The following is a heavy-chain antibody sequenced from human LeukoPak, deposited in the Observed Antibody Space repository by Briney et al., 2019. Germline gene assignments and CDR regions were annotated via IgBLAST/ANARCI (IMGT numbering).Heavy chain of an antibody. D-gene: IGHD5-24*01. J-gene: IGHJ4*02. CDR2: ISSSSSYI. V-gene: IGHV3-21*01. CDR1: GFTFSSYS. Sequence: GGSLRLSCAASGFTFSSYSMNWVRQAPGKGLEWVSSISSSSSYIYYADSVKGRFTISRDNAKNSLYLQMNSLRAEDTAVYYCARVVRDGYNFNPFDYWGQGTLVTVSS. CDR3: ARVVRDGYNFNPFDY.